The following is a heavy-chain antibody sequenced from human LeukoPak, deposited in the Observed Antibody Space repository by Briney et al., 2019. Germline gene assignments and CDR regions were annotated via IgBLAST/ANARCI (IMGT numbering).Heavy chain of an antibody. Sequence: GGSLRLSCAASGFTFYTYSMNWVRQAPGKGLEWVSFISSSSSYIYYADSVKGRFTISRDNAKNSLYLQMNSLRAEDTAVYYCAKGRGYYLLDYWGQGTLVTVSS. D-gene: IGHD1-26*01. CDR3: AKGRGYYLLDY. V-gene: IGHV3-21*01. CDR2: ISSSSSYI. J-gene: IGHJ4*02. CDR1: GFTFYTYS.